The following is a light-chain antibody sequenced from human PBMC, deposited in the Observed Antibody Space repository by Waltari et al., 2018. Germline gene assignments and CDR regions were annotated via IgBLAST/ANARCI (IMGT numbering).Light chain of an antibody. CDR1: SSNLGTNH. CDR3: AAWDDGLSGPV. CDR2: RND. Sequence: QSVLTQPPSVSGTPGQGVTIPCSGSSSNLGTNHVYWYQQLPRTAPNLLIFRNDQRPSGVPDRFSASKSGTSASLAISGLRSEDEADYYCAAWDDGLSGPVFGGGTKLTVL. V-gene: IGLV1-47*01. J-gene: IGLJ3*02.